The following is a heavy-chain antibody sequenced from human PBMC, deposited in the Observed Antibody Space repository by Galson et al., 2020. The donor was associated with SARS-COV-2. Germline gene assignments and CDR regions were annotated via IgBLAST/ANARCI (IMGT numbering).Heavy chain of an antibody. CDR3: ARARRITIFGVVTNFDY. J-gene: IGHJ4*02. Sequence: ETLETLSLTCTVSGGSISSGDYYWSWIRQPPGKGLEWIGYIYYSGSTYYNPSLKSRVTISVDTSKNQFSLKLSSVTAADTAVYYCARARRITIFGVVTNFDYWGQETLVTVSS. V-gene: IGHV4-30-4*01. CDR1: GGSISSGDYY. D-gene: IGHD3-3*01. CDR2: IYYSGST.